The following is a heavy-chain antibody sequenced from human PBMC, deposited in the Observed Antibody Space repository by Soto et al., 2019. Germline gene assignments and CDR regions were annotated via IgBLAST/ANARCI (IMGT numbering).Heavy chain of an antibody. J-gene: IGHJ6*02. CDR3: ARAPPYCSGGSCYYYYYGMDV. CDR2: INAGNGNT. V-gene: IGHV1-3*01. CDR1: GYTFTSYA. Sequence: ASVKVSCTASGYTFTSYAMHWVRQAPGQRLAWIGWINAGNGNTKYSQKFQSRVTITRNTSASTAYMELSSLRSEDTAVYYCARAPPYCSGGSCYYYYYGMDVWGQGTTVTGAS. D-gene: IGHD2-15*01.